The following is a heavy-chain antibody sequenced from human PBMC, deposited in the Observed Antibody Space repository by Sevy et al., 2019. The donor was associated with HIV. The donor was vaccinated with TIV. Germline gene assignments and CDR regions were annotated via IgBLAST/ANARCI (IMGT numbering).Heavy chain of an antibody. Sequence: ASVKVSCKASGYTFASYGITWVRQAPGQGLEWMGRIDPDSGATNYAQNFQGRVTMTRDTSITTAYMEVSGLRSDDTAVYYCAKYGTTAAAHFDSWGQGTLVTVSS. D-gene: IGHD6-13*01. J-gene: IGHJ4*02. CDR3: AKYGTTAAAHFDS. V-gene: IGHV1-2*06. CDR1: GYTFASYG. CDR2: IDPDSGAT.